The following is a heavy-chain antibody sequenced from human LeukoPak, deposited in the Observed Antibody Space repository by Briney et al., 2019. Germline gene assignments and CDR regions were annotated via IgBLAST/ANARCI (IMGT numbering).Heavy chain of an antibody. D-gene: IGHD6-13*01. CDR3: ARDLRIAAAGTLPAY. J-gene: IGHJ4*02. CDR1: GYTFTTYY. V-gene: IGHV1-2*02. Sequence: GASVKVSCKASGYTFTTYYMHWVRQAPGQGLEWMGWINPNSGGTNYAQKFQGRVTMTRDTSISTAYMELSRLRSDDTAVYYCARDLRIAAAGTLPAYWGQGTLVTVSS. CDR2: INPNSGGT.